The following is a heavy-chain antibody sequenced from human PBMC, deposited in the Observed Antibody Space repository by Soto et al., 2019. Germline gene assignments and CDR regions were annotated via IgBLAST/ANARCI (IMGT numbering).Heavy chain of an antibody. Sequence: SETLSLTCAVSGFSISSGYFCGWIRQPPGKVPEWLGSIYHSGTTYYNPSVKGRVTISVDTSKNQCSLKMSSVTTADTAVYYSGRDSSGYYWFDPWGQGTLVTVSS. D-gene: IGHD3-22*01. J-gene: IGHJ5*02. CDR1: GFSISSGYF. CDR3: GRDSSGYYWFDP. CDR2: IYHSGTT. V-gene: IGHV4-38-2*02.